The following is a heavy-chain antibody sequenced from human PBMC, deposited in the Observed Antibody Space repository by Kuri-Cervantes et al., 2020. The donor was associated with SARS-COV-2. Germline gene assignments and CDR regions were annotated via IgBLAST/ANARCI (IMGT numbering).Heavy chain of an antibody. Sequence: GGSLRLSCAASGFTFSSYAMHWVRQAPGKGLEWVAVISYDGSNKYYADSVKGRFTISRDNAKNSLYLQMNSLRAEDTAVYYCARGSLRFLEWLSHPEENFDYWGQGTLVTISS. CDR3: ARGSLRFLEWLSHPEENFDY. D-gene: IGHD3-3*01. CDR2: ISYDGSNK. J-gene: IGHJ4*02. V-gene: IGHV3-30-3*01. CDR1: GFTFSSYA.